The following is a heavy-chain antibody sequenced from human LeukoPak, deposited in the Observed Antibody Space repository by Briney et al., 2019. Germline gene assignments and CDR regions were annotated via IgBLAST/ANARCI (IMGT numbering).Heavy chain of an antibody. CDR3: ARQYLTGYYYYMDV. Sequence: PSETLSLTCTVSGGSISSYYWSWIRQPPGKGLEWIGYIYYSGSTNYNPSLKSRVTISVDTSKHQFSLKLSSVTAADTAVYYCARQYLTGYYYYMDVWGKGTTVTVSS. CDR2: IYYSGST. D-gene: IGHD3-9*01. CDR1: GGSISSYY. J-gene: IGHJ6*03. V-gene: IGHV4-59*01.